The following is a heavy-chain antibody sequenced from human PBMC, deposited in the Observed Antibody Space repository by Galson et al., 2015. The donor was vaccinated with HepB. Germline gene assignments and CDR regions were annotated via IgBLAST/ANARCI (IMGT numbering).Heavy chain of an antibody. CDR1: GFTFNKYG. J-gene: IGHJ6*02. Sequence: SLRLSCAASGFTFNKYGMHWVRQAPGKGLEWVAVIWYDGNNKYYADSVKGRFTISRDNSKNTLYLQMNSLKAADTAVYYCARHLHILTIFPGVWGQGTTVTVSS. CDR2: IWYDGNNK. CDR3: ARHLHILTIFPGV. D-gene: IGHD3-9*01. V-gene: IGHV3-33*01.